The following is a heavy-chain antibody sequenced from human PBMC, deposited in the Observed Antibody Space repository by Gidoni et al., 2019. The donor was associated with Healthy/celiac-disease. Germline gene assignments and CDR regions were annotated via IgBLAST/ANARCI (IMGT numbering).Heavy chain of an antibody. J-gene: IGHJ4*02. D-gene: IGHD6-13*01. V-gene: IGHV4-59*01. CDR2: IYYSGST. CDR3: AREGGYSSSWYDY. CDR1: GGSISSYY. Sequence: QVQLQESGPGLVQPSETLSLTCTVPGGSISSYYWSWLRQPPGKGLEWIGYIYYSGSTNYNPSLKSRVTISVDTSKNQFSLKLSSVTAADTAVYYCAREGGYSSSWYDYWGQGTLVTVSS.